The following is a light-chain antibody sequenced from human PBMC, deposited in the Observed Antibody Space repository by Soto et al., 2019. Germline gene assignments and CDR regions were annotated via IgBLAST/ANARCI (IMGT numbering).Light chain of an antibody. CDR1: QGITSY. Sequence: DIQLTQSPSFLSASVGDRVTITCRASQGITSYFAWYQQKPGKAPNLLIYDASTLQSGVPSRFTGSGSGTEFTLTISSLQPEDLATYYCQQLNSYPITCGQGTRLEIQ. V-gene: IGKV1-9*01. CDR2: DAS. CDR3: QQLNSYPIT. J-gene: IGKJ5*01.